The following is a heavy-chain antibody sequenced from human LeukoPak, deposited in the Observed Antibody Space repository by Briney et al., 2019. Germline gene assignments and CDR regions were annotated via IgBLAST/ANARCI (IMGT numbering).Heavy chain of an antibody. CDR1: GFTFSNAW. V-gene: IGHV3-15*01. CDR2: IKSKSGGGTT. J-gene: IGHJ4*02. Sequence: PGGSLRLSCAASGFTFSNAWMTWVRQAPGKGLEWLCRIKSKSGGGTTEYAAPVHGRFTISRDDSKNTLYLQRHSLKIKDTAEYYCIVVGLRGHIYGYAFHWGQGTLVTVSS. D-gene: IGHD5-18*01. CDR3: IVVGLRGHIYGYAFH.